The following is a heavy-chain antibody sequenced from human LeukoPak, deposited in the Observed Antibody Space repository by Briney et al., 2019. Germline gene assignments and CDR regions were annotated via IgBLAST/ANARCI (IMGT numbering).Heavy chain of an antibody. Sequence: SVKVSCKASGGTFSSYAISWVRQAPGQGLERMGGIIPIFGTANYAQKFQGRVTITADESTSTAYMELSSLRSEDTAVYYCARVVRGVINNWFDPWGQGTLVTVSS. J-gene: IGHJ5*02. D-gene: IGHD3-10*02. V-gene: IGHV1-69*13. CDR2: IIPIFGTA. CDR1: GGTFSSYA. CDR3: ARVVRGVINNWFDP.